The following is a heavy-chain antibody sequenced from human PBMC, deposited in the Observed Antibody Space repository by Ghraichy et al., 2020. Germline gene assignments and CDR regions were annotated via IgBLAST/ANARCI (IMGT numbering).Heavy chain of an antibody. D-gene: IGHD3-9*01. CDR1: GYTFTSHF. V-gene: IGHV1-46*01. CDR2: INPSDGGT. CDR3: ARYAEDYDLLIGYPGSYYGMDV. J-gene: IGHJ6*02. Sequence: ASVKVSCKASGYTFTSHFILWVRQAPGQGLEWTGIINPSDGGTSFAQKFQGRVTMTRDTSTSTVYMELSSLRSEDTAVYYCARYAEDYDLLIGYPGSYYGMDVWGQGTTVTVSS.